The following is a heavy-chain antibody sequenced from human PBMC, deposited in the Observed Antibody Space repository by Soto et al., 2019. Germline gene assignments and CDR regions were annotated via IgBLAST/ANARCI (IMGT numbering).Heavy chain of an antibody. J-gene: IGHJ6*02. Sequence: GGSLRLSCAASGFTFSSYWMSWFRQAPGKGLEWVANIKQDGSEKYYVDSVKGRFTIARDNSRNILFLHMNSLRYEDTAVYYCVRDIQGHFGTDVWGPGTTVTVSS. CDR2: IKQDGSEK. V-gene: IGHV3-7*03. CDR1: GFTFSSYW. CDR3: VRDIQGHFGTDV.